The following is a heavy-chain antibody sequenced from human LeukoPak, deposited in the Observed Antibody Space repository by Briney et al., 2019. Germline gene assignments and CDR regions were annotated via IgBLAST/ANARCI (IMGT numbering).Heavy chain of an antibody. Sequence: GGSLRLSCAASGFIFSDYYMSWIRQAPGKGLEWVSYISSGSTMYYTDSVKGRFSISRDNAKNSLFLQMNTLRAEDTAVYYCARARSSYGYGDAFDIWGQGTMVTVSS. CDR1: GFIFSDYY. V-gene: IGHV3-69-1*01. J-gene: IGHJ3*02. D-gene: IGHD5-18*01. CDR2: ISSGSTM. CDR3: ARARSSYGYGDAFDI.